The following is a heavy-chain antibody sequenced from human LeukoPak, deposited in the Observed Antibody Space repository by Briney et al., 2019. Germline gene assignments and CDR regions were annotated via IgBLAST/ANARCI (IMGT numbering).Heavy chain of an antibody. Sequence: ASVKVSFKASGYTFTVYYMHWVRQAPGQGLEWMGRINPNSGGTNYAQKFQGRVTMTRDTSISTAYMELSRLRSDDTAVYYCARGGLGYSSSWYEQTNWFDPWGQGALVTVSS. CDR3: ARGGLGYSSSWYEQTNWFDP. J-gene: IGHJ5*02. D-gene: IGHD6-13*01. CDR1: GYTFTVYY. CDR2: INPNSGGT. V-gene: IGHV1-2*06.